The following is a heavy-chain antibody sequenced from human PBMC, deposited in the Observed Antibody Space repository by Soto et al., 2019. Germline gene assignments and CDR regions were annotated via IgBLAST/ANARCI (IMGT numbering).Heavy chain of an antibody. CDR2: IKQDGSEK. J-gene: IGHJ4*02. Sequence: PGGSLRLSCAASGLPFSSYWMSWVRPTPGKGLERVANIKQDGSEKYYVDSVKGRFTISRDNAKNSLYLQMNSLRAEDTAVYFCARVSASSWGFFDYWGQGTLVTVSS. CDR1: GLPFSSYW. V-gene: IGHV3-7*01. CDR3: ARVSASSWGFFDY. D-gene: IGHD6-13*01.